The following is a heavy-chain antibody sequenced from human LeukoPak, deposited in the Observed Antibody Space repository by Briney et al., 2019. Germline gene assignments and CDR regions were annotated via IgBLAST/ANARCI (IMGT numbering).Heavy chain of an antibody. Sequence: SVKVSCKASGGTFSSYAIGWVRQAPGQGLEWMGGIIPIFGTANYAQKFQGRVTITTDESTSTAYMELSSLRSEDTAVYYCALVATSPDRDYWGQGTLVTVSS. CDR1: GGTFSSYA. V-gene: IGHV1-69*05. CDR3: ALVATSPDRDY. J-gene: IGHJ4*02. D-gene: IGHD5-12*01. CDR2: IIPIFGTA.